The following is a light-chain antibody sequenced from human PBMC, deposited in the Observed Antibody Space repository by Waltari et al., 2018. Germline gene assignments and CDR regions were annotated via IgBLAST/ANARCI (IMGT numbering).Light chain of an antibody. CDR1: SSDVGSYNL. J-gene: IGLJ2*01. CDR3: CSYAGSNTPMV. V-gene: IGLV2-23*02. CDR2: EVS. Sequence: QSALTQPAAVSGSPGQSITISCPGTSSDVGSYNLGSWYQQHPGKAPKLMIYEVSRRPSGVSNRFSGSKSGNTASLTISGLQAEDESDYYCCSYAGSNTPMVFGGGTKLTVL.